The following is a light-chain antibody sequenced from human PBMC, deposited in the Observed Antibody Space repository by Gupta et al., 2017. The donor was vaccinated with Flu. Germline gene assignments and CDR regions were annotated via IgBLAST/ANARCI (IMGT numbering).Light chain of an antibody. V-gene: IGKV1-33*01. CDR1: QHISNY. J-gene: IGKJ3*01. CDR3: QGYDALLFT. CDR2: AAS. Sequence: DIQMTQSPSSLSASVGDRVTITCQASQHISNYLNWYQQKPGKAPKLLIYAASKSETGVPSRFSGSGSGTEFTLTIRSLQPEDFATYLSQGYDALLFTFGPGTNVDLK.